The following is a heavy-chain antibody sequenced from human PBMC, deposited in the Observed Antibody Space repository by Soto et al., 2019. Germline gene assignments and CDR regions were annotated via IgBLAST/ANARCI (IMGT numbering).Heavy chain of an antibody. V-gene: IGHV4-31*03. Sequence: QVQLQESGPGLVKPSQTLSLTCTVSGGSISSGGYYWNWIRQHPGKGLEWIGYIYYSGSTYYNPSLKSRVTISVDTSKNQFSLKLSSVTAADTAVYYCARSPVTTWYYYGMDVWGQGTTVTVSS. CDR1: GGSISSGGYY. CDR2: IYYSGST. J-gene: IGHJ6*02. D-gene: IGHD4-17*01. CDR3: ARSPVTTWYYYGMDV.